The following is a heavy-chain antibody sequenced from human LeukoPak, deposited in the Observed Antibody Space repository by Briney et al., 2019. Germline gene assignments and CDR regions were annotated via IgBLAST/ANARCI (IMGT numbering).Heavy chain of an antibody. D-gene: IGHD6-13*01. Sequence: PGGSLRLSCAASGFTFDDYATHWVRQAPGKGLEWVSGISWNSGSIGYADSVKGRFTISRDNAKNSLYLQMNSLRAEDTALYYCAKDLAAAYGGVDYWGQGTLVTVSS. CDR2: ISWNSGSI. CDR3: AKDLAAAYGGVDY. V-gene: IGHV3-9*01. CDR1: GFTFDDYA. J-gene: IGHJ4*02.